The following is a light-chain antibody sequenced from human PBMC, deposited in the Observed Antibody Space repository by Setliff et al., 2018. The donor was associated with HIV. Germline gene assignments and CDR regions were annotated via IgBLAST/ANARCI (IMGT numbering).Light chain of an antibody. J-gene: IGLJ1*01. CDR2: EVS. CDR3: SSFTNSSSYV. Sequence: QSALTQPASVSGSPGQSITISCTGTSNDFGSYDYVSWYQHQPGKVPKLMIYEVSNRPSGVSDRFSGSKSGNTASLTISGLQTEDEADYYCSSFTNSSSYVFGTGTKAPS. V-gene: IGLV2-14*01. CDR1: SNDFGSYDY.